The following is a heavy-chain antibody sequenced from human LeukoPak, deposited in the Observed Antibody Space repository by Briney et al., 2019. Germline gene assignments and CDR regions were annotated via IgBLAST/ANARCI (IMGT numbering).Heavy chain of an antibody. CDR3: TRGGGKREPFDP. V-gene: IGHV3-49*04. D-gene: IGHD1-14*01. CDR2: IRSKAYGGTT. CDR1: GFTFGDYA. Sequence: GGSLRLSCTASGFTFGDYAMSWVRQAPGKGLEWVGFIRSKAYGGTTEYAASVKGRFTISRDGSKSIAYLQMNSLKTEDTAVYYCTRGGGKREPFDPWGQGTLVTVSS. J-gene: IGHJ5*02.